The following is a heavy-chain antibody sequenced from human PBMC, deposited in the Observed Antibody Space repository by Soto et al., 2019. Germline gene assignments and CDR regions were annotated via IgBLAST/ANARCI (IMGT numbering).Heavy chain of an antibody. CDR3: ARDSYYYGSGSYLIPPYYYYGMDV. Sequence: GGSLRLSCAASGFTFSSYWMHWVRQAPGKGLVWVSRINSDGSSTSYADSVKGRFTISRDNAKNTLYLQMNSLRAEDTAVYYCARDSYYYGSGSYLIPPYYYYGMDVWGQGTTVTV. CDR1: GFTFSSYW. D-gene: IGHD3-10*01. V-gene: IGHV3-74*01. J-gene: IGHJ6*02. CDR2: INSDGSST.